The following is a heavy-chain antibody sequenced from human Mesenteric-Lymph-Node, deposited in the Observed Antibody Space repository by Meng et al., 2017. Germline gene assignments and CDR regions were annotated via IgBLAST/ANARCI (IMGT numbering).Heavy chain of an antibody. CDR1: GFTFTDHY. D-gene: IGHD2/OR15-2a*01. Sequence: EVQLVESGGGLVQPGGSLRLSCAASGFTFTDHYMDWVRQAPGKGLEWVGRITNTPNRYPTNYAASVKGRFTISRDDSKNSLYLEMNSLKIEDTAMYYCARDTSTSLDYWGQGALVTVSS. CDR3: ARDTSTSLDY. CDR2: ITNTPNRYPT. J-gene: IGHJ4*02. V-gene: IGHV3-72*01.